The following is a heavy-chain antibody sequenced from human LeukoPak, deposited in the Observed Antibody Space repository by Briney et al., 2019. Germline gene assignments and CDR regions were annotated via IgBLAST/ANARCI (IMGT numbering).Heavy chain of an antibody. CDR1: GGSISISRYH. CDR2: NYYSGIT. J-gene: IGHJ4*02. D-gene: IGHD6-19*01. CDR3: ARPSVAGGPTDS. V-gene: IGHV4-39*01. Sequence: PAETLSLTCTVSGGSISISRYHWGWAPQPPGEGVEWIGCNYYSGITYYNPYPKSRVTISVDTSQIHLSRNLSSVTAADQLVFYCARPSVAGGPTDSWGQGTLVTVSS.